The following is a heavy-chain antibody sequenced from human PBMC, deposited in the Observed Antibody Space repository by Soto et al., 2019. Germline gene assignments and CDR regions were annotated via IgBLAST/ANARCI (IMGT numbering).Heavy chain of an antibody. V-gene: IGHV4-4*07. CDR3: ARGAQFDF. Sequence: SETLSLTCTVSNDSITEYFWTWIRQSPGKGLEWIGRFYSSGSTNFNPSLKSRVTMSLDTSKNHFSMNLTSVTAADTAVYYCARGAQFDFWGQGTLVTVS. J-gene: IGHJ4*02. CDR1: NDSITEYF. CDR2: FYSSGST.